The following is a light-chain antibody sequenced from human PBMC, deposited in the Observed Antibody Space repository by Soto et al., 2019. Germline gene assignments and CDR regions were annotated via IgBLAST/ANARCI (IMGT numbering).Light chain of an antibody. Sequence: DITMTQSPSSLSASVGDRVSITCQASQAIMIYLNWYQQKPGKAPKLLISGASNLEPGVPSRFTGSGSETMFTLTISSLQPEDFATYSGQQYDDLPLTFGGGTHVE. CDR2: GAS. CDR3: QQYDDLPLT. V-gene: IGKV1-33*01. CDR1: QAIMIY. J-gene: IGKJ4*01.